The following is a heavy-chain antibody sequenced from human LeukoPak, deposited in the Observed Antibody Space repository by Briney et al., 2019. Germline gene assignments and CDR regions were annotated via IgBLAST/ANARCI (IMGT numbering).Heavy chain of an antibody. D-gene: IGHD2-15*01. J-gene: IGHJ4*02. CDR3: AKEGGRRYCSGGSCYSDY. CDR1: GYTFSRHG. V-gene: IGHV3-23*01. CDR2: ISPSGDIT. Sequence: GGSLRLSCAASGYTFSRHGMNWVRQAPGKGLEWVSGISPSGDITYFADSVKGRFTISRDNSKNTLYLEMNSLRAEDAALFYCAKEGGRRYCSGGSCYSDYWGQGTLVTVSS.